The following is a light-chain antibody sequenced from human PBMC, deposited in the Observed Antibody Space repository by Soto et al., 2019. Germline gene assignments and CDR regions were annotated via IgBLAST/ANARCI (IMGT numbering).Light chain of an antibody. CDR2: GVS. V-gene: IGKV3-15*01. J-gene: IGKJ3*01. CDR3: KQYNDWPLT. Sequence: EIVIRHSPCTLSVSPGERATLYCRDSQSVSVNLAWYQQKPGQAPRLLIYGVSTRATGIPARFSGSESGTEFTLTISSLQSEDFAVYYCKQYNDWPLTFGPGTKVDIK. CDR1: QSVSVN.